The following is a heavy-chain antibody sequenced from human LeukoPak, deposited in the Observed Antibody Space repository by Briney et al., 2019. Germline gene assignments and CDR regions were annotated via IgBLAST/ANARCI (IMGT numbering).Heavy chain of an antibody. CDR1: GGSISDSY. V-gene: IGHV4-59*01. CDR3: ARDRIVGATWYYYYMDV. J-gene: IGHJ6*03. D-gene: IGHD1-26*01. CDR2: VYDSGGT. Sequence: PSETLSLTCSVSGGSISDSYWSWLRQPPGKQMEWIGYVYDSGGTNYNPSLKSRVTISVDTSKNQFSLKLSSVTAADTAVYYCARDRIVGATWYYYYMDVWGKGTTVTVSS.